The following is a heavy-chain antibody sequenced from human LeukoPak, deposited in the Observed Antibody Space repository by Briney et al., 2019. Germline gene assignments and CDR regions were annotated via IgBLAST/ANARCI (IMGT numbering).Heavy chain of an antibody. CDR2: IYYSGST. D-gene: IGHD4-17*01. Sequence: SETPSLTCTVSGGPISSYYWSWIRQPPGKGLEWIGYIYYSGSTNYNPSLKSRVTISVDTSKNQFSLKLSSVTAADTAVYYCARLMTAVSSFEYWGQGILVTVSS. J-gene: IGHJ4*02. CDR3: ARLMTAVSSFEY. CDR1: GGPISSYY. V-gene: IGHV4-59*08.